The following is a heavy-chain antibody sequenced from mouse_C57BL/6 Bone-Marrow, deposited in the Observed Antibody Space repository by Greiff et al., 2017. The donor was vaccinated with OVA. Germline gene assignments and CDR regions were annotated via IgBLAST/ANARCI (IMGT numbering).Heavy chain of an antibody. CDR2: IDPSDSYT. D-gene: IGHD1-1*01. J-gene: IGHJ2*01. Sequence: VQLQQPGAELVRPGTSVKLSCKASGYTFTSYWMHWVKQRPGQGLEWIGVIDPSDSYTNYNQKFKGKATLTVDTSSSTAYMQLSSLTSEDSAVYYCARDTTVDYWGQGTTLTVSS. CDR3: ARDTTVDY. V-gene: IGHV1-59*01. CDR1: GYTFTSYW.